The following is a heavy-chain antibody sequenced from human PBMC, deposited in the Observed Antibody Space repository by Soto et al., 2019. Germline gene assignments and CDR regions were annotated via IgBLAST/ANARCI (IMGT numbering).Heavy chain of an antibody. CDR1: GFTFSSYW. CDR3: GSDSGRGADRSY. CDR2: ISSDGTTT. J-gene: IGHJ4*02. V-gene: IGHV3-74*01. D-gene: IGHD2-21*02. Sequence: EAQLVEAGEGLVPPGGSLRLSCAASGFTFSSYWMHWVRQVPGKGLVWVSHISSDGTTTAYADSVKGRFTISRDNPKNSMYLQMNSRRAEDTAMYYCGSDSGRGADRSYWGQGILVTVS.